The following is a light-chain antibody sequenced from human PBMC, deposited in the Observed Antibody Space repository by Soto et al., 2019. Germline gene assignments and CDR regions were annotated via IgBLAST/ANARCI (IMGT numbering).Light chain of an antibody. J-gene: IGLJ1*01. CDR3: SSYTSSSNYV. Sequence: SVLTQPASVSGSPGQSITISCTGTSSDVGGYNYVSWYQQHPGKAPKLMIYDVSNRPSGVSNRFSGSKSGNTASLTISGLQAEDEADYYCSSYTSSSNYVFGTGTKVPVL. CDR2: DVS. CDR1: SSDVGGYNY. V-gene: IGLV2-14*01.